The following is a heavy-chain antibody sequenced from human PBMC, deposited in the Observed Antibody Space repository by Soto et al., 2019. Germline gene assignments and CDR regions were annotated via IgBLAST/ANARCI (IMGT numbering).Heavy chain of an antibody. D-gene: IGHD2-2*01. CDR3: AKDHYCSSTSCYPAWFDP. Sequence: GSLRLSCAASGFTFSSYAMSWVRQAPGKGLEWVSAISGSGGSTYYADSVKGRFTISRDNSKNTLYLQMNSLRAEDTAVYYCAKDHYCSSTSCYPAWFDPWGQGTLVTVSS. CDR1: GFTFSSYA. V-gene: IGHV3-23*01. J-gene: IGHJ5*02. CDR2: ISGSGGST.